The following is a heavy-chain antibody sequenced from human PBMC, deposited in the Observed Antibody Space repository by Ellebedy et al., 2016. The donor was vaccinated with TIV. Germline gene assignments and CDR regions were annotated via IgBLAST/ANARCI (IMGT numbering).Heavy chain of an antibody. D-gene: IGHD6-19*01. CDR2: MYYSGST. CDR3: ARVSSGWYEYFDY. J-gene: IGHJ4*02. V-gene: IGHV4-39*01. Sequence: MPSETLSLTCTVSGGSISSSSYYWGWIRQPPGMGLEWIGSMYYSGSTYYNPSLKSRVTISLDTSKNQFSLKLSSVTAADTAVYYCARVSSGWYEYFDYWGQGTLVTVSS. CDR1: GGSISSSSYY.